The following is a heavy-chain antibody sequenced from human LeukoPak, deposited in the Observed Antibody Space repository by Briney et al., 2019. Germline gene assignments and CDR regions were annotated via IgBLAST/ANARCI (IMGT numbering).Heavy chain of an antibody. Sequence: GGSLRLSCAASGFTFSSYSMNWVRQAPGKGLEWVSSICSSSSYIYYADSVKGRFTISRDNAKNSLYLQMNSLRAEDTAVYYCARDILTGYYKAYYYGMDVWGQGTTVTVSS. V-gene: IGHV3-21*01. CDR3: ARDILTGYYKAYYYGMDV. CDR1: GFTFSSYS. D-gene: IGHD3-9*01. J-gene: IGHJ6*02. CDR2: ICSSSSYI.